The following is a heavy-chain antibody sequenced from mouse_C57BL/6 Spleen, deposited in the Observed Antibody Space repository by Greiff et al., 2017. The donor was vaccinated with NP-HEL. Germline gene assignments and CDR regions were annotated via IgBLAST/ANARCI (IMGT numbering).Heavy chain of an antibody. CDR3: ARLDDGYYVDYAMDY. V-gene: IGHV1-81*01. CDR1: GYTFTSYG. CDR2: IYPRSGNT. J-gene: IGHJ4*01. Sequence: QVQLQQSGAELARPGASVKLSCKASGYTFTSYGISWVKQRTGQGLEWIGEIYPRSGNTYYNEKFKGKATLTADKSSSTAYMELRSLTSEDSAVFFCARLDDGYYVDYAMDYWGQGTSVTVSS. D-gene: IGHD2-3*01.